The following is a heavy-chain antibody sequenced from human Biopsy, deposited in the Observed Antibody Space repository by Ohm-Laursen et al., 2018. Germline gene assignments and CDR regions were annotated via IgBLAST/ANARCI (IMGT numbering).Heavy chain of an antibody. J-gene: IGHJ6*02. CDR3: ARDVGSSGWYYYGMDV. D-gene: IGHD6-19*01. Sequence: SLRLSCSASGFTLSDHNMDWVRLAPGKGLEWVGRTRNNGKTYTKEYAASVKGRFTISRDDSKNSLYLQMNSLKTEDTAVCFCARDVGSSGWYYYGMDVWGQGTTVTVSS. CDR1: GFTLSDHN. CDR2: TRNNGKTYTK. V-gene: IGHV3-72*01.